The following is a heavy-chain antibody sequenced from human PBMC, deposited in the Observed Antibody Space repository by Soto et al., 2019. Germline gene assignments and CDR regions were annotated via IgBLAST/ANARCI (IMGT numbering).Heavy chain of an antibody. Sequence: QVQLVQSGGEVKKPGASVKVSCKASGYTFTNYGISWVRQAPGQGLEWMGWINVYNGNTKYAQKVQGRGTMTTDTSTSTAYMELRSLRSDHTAVYYCARGVGSGSYYNQYNWFDPWGQGTLVTVSS. CDR1: GYTFTNYG. CDR2: INVYNGNT. V-gene: IGHV1-18*01. J-gene: IGHJ5*02. D-gene: IGHD3-10*01. CDR3: ARGVGSGSYYNQYNWFDP.